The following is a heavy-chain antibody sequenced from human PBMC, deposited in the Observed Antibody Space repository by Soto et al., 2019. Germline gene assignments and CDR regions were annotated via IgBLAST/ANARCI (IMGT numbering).Heavy chain of an antibody. CDR1: GYTFTSYG. J-gene: IGHJ4*02. CDR3: ASTRPYYYDSSGYYSVSQLDY. CDR2: ISAYNGNT. D-gene: IGHD3-22*01. Sequence: QVQLVQSGAEVKKPGASVKVSCKASGYTFTSYGISWVRQAPGQGLEWMGWISAYNGNTNYAQKLQGRVTMTTDTSTSTAYMELRSLRSDDTAVYYCASTRPYYYDSSGYYSVSQLDYWDQGTLVTVSS. V-gene: IGHV1-18*04.